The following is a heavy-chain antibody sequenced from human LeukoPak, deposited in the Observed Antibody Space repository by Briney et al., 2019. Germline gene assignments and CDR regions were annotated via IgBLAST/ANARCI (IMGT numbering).Heavy chain of an antibody. CDR1: SGSISTSNYY. CDR2: IFYSGST. D-gene: IGHD3-16*01. CDR3: ARDARWGYYYYMDV. V-gene: IGHV4-39*07. Sequence: SETLSLTCTVSSGSISTSNYYWGWVRQPPGKALEWIGNIFYSGSTYYSPSLKSRVTISLDTSRNQFSLKLNSVTAADTAVYYCARDARWGYYYYMDVWGKGTTVTISS. J-gene: IGHJ6*03.